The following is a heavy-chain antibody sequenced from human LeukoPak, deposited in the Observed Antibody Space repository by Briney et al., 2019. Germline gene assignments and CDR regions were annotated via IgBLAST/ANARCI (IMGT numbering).Heavy chain of an antibody. Sequence: RASVKVSCKASGYTFTGYYMHWVRQAPGQGLEWMGWINPNSGGTNYAQKFQGRVTMTRDTSISTAYMELSRLRSDDTAVYYCARDPPPGVAMVPFDYWGQGTLVTVSS. V-gene: IGHV1-2*02. D-gene: IGHD5-18*01. J-gene: IGHJ4*02. CDR3: ARDPPPGVAMVPFDY. CDR2: INPNSGGT. CDR1: GYTFTGYY.